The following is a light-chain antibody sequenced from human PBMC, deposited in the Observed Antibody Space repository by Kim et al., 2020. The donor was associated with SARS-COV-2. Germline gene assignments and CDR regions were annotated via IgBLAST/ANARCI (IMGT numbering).Light chain of an antibody. V-gene: IGKV3-20*01. CDR2: DAS. J-gene: IGKJ4*01. CDR3: QQYGASSLT. CDR1: QGVSNSR. Sequence: PGERATRSCRASQGVSNSRLAWYQQKPGQAPRLLIYDASSRATGITDRFSGSGSGTDFTLTISRLEPEDFAVYYCQQYGASSLTFGGGTKVDIK.